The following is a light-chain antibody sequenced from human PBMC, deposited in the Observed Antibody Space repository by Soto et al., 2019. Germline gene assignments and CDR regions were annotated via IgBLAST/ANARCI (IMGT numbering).Light chain of an antibody. CDR1: QTISSW. J-gene: IGKJ4*01. CDR3: QQYNHYSGLT. CDR2: KAS. Sequence: DIKMTQSPSTLSGTVGDRVTITCRASQTISSWLAWYQQKPGKAPKLLIYKASTLKSGVPSRFSGSGSGTEFTLTISSLQPDDFATYYCQQYNHYSGLTFGGGTKVDI. V-gene: IGKV1-5*03.